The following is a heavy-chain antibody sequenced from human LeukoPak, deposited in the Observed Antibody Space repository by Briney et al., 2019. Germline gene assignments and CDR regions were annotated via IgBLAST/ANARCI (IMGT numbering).Heavy chain of an antibody. CDR1: GFTFSSYA. CDR2: ISGGGGTT. D-gene: IGHD3-22*01. V-gene: IGHV3-23*01. Sequence: PGGSLRLSCAASGFTFSSYAMSWVRQAPGKRLEWVSAISGGGGTTYYADSVKGRFTISRDNSKNTLFLQMNSLRAEDTAVYYCATDSGPYTSGYYGHWGQGTLVTVSS. J-gene: IGHJ4*02. CDR3: ATDSGPYTSGYYGH.